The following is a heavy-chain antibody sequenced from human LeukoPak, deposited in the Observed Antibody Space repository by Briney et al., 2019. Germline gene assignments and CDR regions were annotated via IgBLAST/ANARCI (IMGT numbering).Heavy chain of an antibody. CDR1: GFIFRSYE. Sequence: GGSLRLSCAASGFIFRSYEMNWVRQAPGKGLEWVSYISSSGSTIYYADSVKGRFTLSRDNAKNSLCLQMNSLRAEDTAVYYCARTGGSYPYYFEYWGQGTLVTASS. D-gene: IGHD2-15*01. J-gene: IGHJ4*02. V-gene: IGHV3-48*03. CDR3: ARTGGSYPYYFEY. CDR2: ISSSGSTI.